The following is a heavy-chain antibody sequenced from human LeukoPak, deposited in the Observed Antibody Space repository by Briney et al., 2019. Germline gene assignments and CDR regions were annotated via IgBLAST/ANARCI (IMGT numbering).Heavy chain of an antibody. CDR2: ISGSSSYI. CDR3: ARDQTTVTRPVNWFDP. V-gene: IGHV3-21*04. Sequence: PGGSLRLSCAASGFTFSSYSMNWVRQAPGKGLEWVSSISGSSSYIYYADSVKGRFTISRDNAKNSLYLQMNSLRAEDTAVYYCARDQTTVTRPVNWFDPWGQGTLVTASS. J-gene: IGHJ5*02. D-gene: IGHD4-17*01. CDR1: GFTFSSYS.